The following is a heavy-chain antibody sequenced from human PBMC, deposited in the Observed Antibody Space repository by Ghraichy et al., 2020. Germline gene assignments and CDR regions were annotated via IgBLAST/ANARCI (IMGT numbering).Heavy chain of an antibody. J-gene: IGHJ6*02. D-gene: IGHD1-1*01. CDR2: IWYDGSNK. CDR3: ARDWKGMDV. CDR1: GFTFSSYA. Sequence: GESLNISCAASGFTFSSYAMHWVRQAPGKGLEWVAVIWYDGSNKYYADSVKGRFTISRDNSKNTLYLQMNSLRGEDTAVYYCARDWKGMDVWGQGTTVTVSS. V-gene: IGHV3-33*01.